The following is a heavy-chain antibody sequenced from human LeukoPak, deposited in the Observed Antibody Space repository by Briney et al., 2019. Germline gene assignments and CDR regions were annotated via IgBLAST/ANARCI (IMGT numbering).Heavy chain of an antibody. CDR3: ARGGAPGFYFDY. D-gene: IGHD1-26*01. CDR2: ISYDGSNK. CDR1: GFTFSSYA. V-gene: IGHV3-30-3*01. J-gene: IGHJ4*02. Sequence: GRSLRLSCAASGFTFSSYAMHWVRQAPGKGLEWVAVISYDGSNKYYADSVKGRFTISRDNSKNTLYLQMNSLRAEDTAVYYCARGGAPGFYFDYWGQGTLVTVSS.